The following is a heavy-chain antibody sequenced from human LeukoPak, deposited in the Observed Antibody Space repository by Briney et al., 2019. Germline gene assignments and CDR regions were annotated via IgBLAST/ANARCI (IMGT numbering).Heavy chain of an antibody. CDR1: GFNFGTHW. CDR3: GTGWAVDF. V-gene: IGHV3-7*01. CDR2: IKKDGSEK. D-gene: IGHD5-24*01. J-gene: IGHJ4*02. Sequence: PGGSLRLPCAASGFNFGTHWMTWVRQAPGKGLECVAIIKKDGSEKYHVDSVKGRFTISRDNAKNSLYLQMNSLRAEDTAVYYCGTGWAVDFWGQGTLVTVSS.